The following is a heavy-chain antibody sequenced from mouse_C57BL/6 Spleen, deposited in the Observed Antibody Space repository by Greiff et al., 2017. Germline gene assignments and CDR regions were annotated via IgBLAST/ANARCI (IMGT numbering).Heavy chain of an antibody. CDR2: IHPTSGGT. D-gene: IGHD1-3*01. V-gene: IGHV1-64*01. Sequence: QVQLQQPGAELVKPGASVKLSCKASGYTFTSYWMHWVKQRPGQGLEWIGMIHPTSGGTNYNEKFKSKATLTVDKSSSTAYMQLSSLTSEDSAVYYGARELGAFEDVYDYAMDYWGQGTSVTVSS. J-gene: IGHJ4*01. CDR1: GYTFTSYW. CDR3: ARELGAFEDVYDYAMDY.